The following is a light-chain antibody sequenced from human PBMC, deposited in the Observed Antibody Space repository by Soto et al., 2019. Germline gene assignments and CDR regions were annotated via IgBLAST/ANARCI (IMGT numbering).Light chain of an antibody. V-gene: IGKV3-11*01. Sequence: EIVLTQSPATLSLSPGEGATLSCRARQSITNYLAWYQQKPGQAPRLLIYDVSNRATGIPARFSGSGSGTDFTLTIGSPEPEDFAVYYCQQRSNWPSITFGQGTRLEIK. CDR3: QQRSNWPSIT. J-gene: IGKJ5*01. CDR1: QSITNY. CDR2: DVS.